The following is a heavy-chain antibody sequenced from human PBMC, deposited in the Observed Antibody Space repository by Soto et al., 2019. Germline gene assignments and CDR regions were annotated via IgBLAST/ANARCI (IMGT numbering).Heavy chain of an antibody. D-gene: IGHD6-6*01. CDR2: IYPGDSDT. CDR1: GYSFTSYW. Sequence: GESLKISCKGSGYSFTSYWIGWVRQMPGKGLEWMGIIYPGDSDTRYSPSFQGQVTISADKSISTAYLQWSSLKASDTAMYYCARHGAGSSSFPGGYYYYGMDVWGQGTTVTLSS. J-gene: IGHJ6*02. V-gene: IGHV5-51*01. CDR3: ARHGAGSSSFPGGYYYYGMDV.